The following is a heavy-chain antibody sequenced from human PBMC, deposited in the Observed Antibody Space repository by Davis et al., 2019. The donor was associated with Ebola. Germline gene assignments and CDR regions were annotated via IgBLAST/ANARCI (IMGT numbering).Heavy chain of an antibody. CDR1: GGSISSSSSY. V-gene: IGHV4-39*07. CDR2: MFYSGST. D-gene: IGHD1-7*01. CDR3: ARADWNYFRYYYYGMDV. Sequence: MPSETLSLTCTVSGGSISSSSSYWGWIRQPPGKGLEWIGNMFYSGSTYYNPSLKSRVTISVDTSKNQFSLKLSSVTAADTAVYYCARADWNYFRYYYYGMDVWGQGTTVTVSS. J-gene: IGHJ6*02.